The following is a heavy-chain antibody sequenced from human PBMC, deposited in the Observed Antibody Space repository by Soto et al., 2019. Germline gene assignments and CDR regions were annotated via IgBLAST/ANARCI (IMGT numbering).Heavy chain of an antibody. CDR2: IWYDGSNK. V-gene: IGHV3-33*01. D-gene: IGHD2-2*01. Sequence: PGGSLRLSCAASGFTFSSYGMHWVRQAPGKGLEWVAVIWYDGSNKYYADSVKGRFTISRDNSKNTLYLQMNSLRAEDTAVYYCARDLGCSSTSCYVTPKGFFDPWGQGTLVTVSS. J-gene: IGHJ5*02. CDR1: GFTFSSYG. CDR3: ARDLGCSSTSCYVTPKGFFDP.